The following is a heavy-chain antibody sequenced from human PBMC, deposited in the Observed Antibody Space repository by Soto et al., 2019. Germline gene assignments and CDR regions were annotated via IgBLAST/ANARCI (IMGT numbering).Heavy chain of an antibody. J-gene: IGHJ4*02. Sequence: GGSLRLSCAASGFTFNTYAMSWVRQAPGKGLEWVSAISDSGGRTYYADSVKGLFTISRDNSKNTLYLQMNSLRAEDTAVYFCAKEWVNSVWTYFDYWGQGTLVTVSS. CDR1: GFTFNTYA. CDR2: ISDSGGRT. V-gene: IGHV3-23*01. CDR3: AKEWVNSVWTYFDY. D-gene: IGHD6-19*01.